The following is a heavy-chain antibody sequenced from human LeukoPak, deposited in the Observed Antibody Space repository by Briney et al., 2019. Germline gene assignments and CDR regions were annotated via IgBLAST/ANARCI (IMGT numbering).Heavy chain of an antibody. CDR3: SRGSGWLSVY. Sequence: GESLRLSCTAAGFTPGDYLMSWFRQAPGEGLEWIGFISGGTTEYAASVKGRFTTSRDDSTSIAYLQMNSLPTEDTAVYYCSRGSGWLSVYWGQGALVTVSS. J-gene: IGHJ4*02. CDR2: ISGGTT. CDR1: GFTPGDYL. D-gene: IGHD6-19*01. V-gene: IGHV3-49*03.